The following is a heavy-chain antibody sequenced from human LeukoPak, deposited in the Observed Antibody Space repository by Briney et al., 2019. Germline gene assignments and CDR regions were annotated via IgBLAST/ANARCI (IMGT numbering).Heavy chain of an antibody. J-gene: IGHJ5*02. D-gene: IGHD6-13*01. Sequence: QSGGSLGLSCTASGFTFGDYAMSWVRQAPGKGLEWVGFIRSKAYGGTTEYAASVKGRFTISRDDSKSIAYLQMNSLKTEDTAVYYCTRLQQLNWFDPWGQGTLVTVSS. V-gene: IGHV3-49*04. CDR1: GFTFGDYA. CDR2: IRSKAYGGTT. CDR3: TRLQQLNWFDP.